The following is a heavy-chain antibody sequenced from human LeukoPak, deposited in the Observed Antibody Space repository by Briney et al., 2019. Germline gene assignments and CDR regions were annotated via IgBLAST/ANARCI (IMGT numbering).Heavy chain of an antibody. J-gene: IGHJ4*02. D-gene: IGHD2-15*01. CDR3: ARGDCSGGSCYLSLTTIDY. Sequence: GGSLRLSCAASGFTFSSYSMNWVRQAPGKGLEWVSYISSSSSTIYYADSVKGRFTISRDNAKNSLFLQMNSLRAEDTAVYYCARGDCSGGSCYLSLTTIDYWGQGTLVTVSS. V-gene: IGHV3-48*01. CDR2: ISSSSSTI. CDR1: GFTFSSYS.